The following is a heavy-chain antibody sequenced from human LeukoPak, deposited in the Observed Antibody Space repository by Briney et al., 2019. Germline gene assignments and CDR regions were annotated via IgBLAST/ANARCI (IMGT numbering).Heavy chain of an antibody. V-gene: IGHV3-7*01. J-gene: IGHJ4*03. D-gene: IGHD1-26*01. CDR1: GFTFSSYW. CDR3: ARLPGSYYLYYFDS. CDR2: IKYDGSEK. Sequence: GGSLRLSCAASGFTFSSYWMSRVRQAPGKGLEWVANIKYDGSEKYYVDSVKGRFTISRDNAKDSLFLQMNSLRAEDTAVYYCARLPGSYYLYYFDSWGQGTMVTVSS.